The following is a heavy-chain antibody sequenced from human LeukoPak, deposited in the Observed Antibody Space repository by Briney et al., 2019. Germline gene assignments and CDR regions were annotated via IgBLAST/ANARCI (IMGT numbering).Heavy chain of an antibody. CDR1: GFSLSTSGVG. V-gene: IGHV2-5*01. J-gene: IGHJ5*02. Sequence: SGPTLVHPPQTLTLTCTFSGFSLSTSGVGVGWIRQPPVKALEWLALIYWNDDKRYSPSLKSRLTITKDTSKNQVVLTMTNMDPVDTATYYCAHSPGILEWFFRFDPWGQGTLVTVSS. D-gene: IGHD3-3*01. CDR3: AHSPGILEWFFRFDP. CDR2: IYWNDDK.